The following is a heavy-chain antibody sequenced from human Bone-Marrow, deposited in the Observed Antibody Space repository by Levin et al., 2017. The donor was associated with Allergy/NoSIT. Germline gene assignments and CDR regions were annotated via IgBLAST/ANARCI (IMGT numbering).Heavy chain of an antibody. CDR1: GYTFPSYG. V-gene: IGHV1-18*01. Sequence: KISCKASGYTFPSYGISWVRQAPGQGLEWMGWISAYNGNTNYAQKLQGRVTMTTDKSTSTAYMELRSLRSDDTAVYYCARSSSGSYKDYWGQGTLVTVSS. D-gene: IGHD1-26*01. CDR2: ISAYNGNT. J-gene: IGHJ4*02. CDR3: ARSSSGSYKDY.